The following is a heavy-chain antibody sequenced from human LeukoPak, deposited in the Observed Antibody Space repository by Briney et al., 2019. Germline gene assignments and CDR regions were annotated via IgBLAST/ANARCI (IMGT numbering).Heavy chain of an antibody. CDR2: ISGSGGST. Sequence: GGSLRLSCAASGFTFGDYGMSWVRQAPGKGLEWVSAISGSGGSTYYADSVKGRFTISRDNSKNTLYLQMNSLRAEDTAVYYCAKFPANYDYWGQGTLVTVSS. CDR3: AKFPANYDY. CDR1: GFTFGDYG. D-gene: IGHD2-2*01. V-gene: IGHV3-23*01. J-gene: IGHJ4*02.